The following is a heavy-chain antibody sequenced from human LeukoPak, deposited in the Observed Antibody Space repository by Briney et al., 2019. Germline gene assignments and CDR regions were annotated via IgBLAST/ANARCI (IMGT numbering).Heavy chain of an antibody. J-gene: IGHJ4*02. V-gene: IGHV3-74*01. CDR2: VNVDGSST. D-gene: IGHD4-17*01. CDR3: GPLDYGD. Sequence: GGSLRLSCAASGFTFTNHWMHWARQTPGEGLVWVSGVNVDGSSTFYADSVKGRFTISRDNVKNTLDLQMNSLRVEVTAVYYCGPLDYGDWGQGTLVTVSS. CDR1: GFTFTNHW.